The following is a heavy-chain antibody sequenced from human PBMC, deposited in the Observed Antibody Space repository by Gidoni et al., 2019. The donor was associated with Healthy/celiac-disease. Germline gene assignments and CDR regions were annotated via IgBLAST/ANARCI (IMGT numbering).Heavy chain of an antibody. D-gene: IGHD3-10*01. J-gene: IGHJ4*02. CDR3: ARVVQSQGEWFGVGVLDY. V-gene: IGHV4-59*01. CDR1: GCSIRSYY. Sequence: QVQLQESGPGLVKPSETLSLTCTVSGCSIRSYYWSWIRQPPGKGLEWIGYIYYSGSTNYHPSLKSRVTISVDTSKNQFSLKLSSVTAADTAVYYCARVVQSQGEWFGVGVLDYWGQGTLVTVSS. CDR2: IYYSGST.